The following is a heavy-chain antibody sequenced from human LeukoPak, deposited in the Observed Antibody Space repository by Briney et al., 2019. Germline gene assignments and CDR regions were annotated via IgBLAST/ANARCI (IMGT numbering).Heavy chain of an antibody. CDR1: GFTFSSSW. CDR2: IKQDGSEK. V-gene: IGHV3-7*01. J-gene: IGHJ6*02. CDR3: ARYCGGECYGMDV. D-gene: IGHD2-21*01. Sequence: GGSLRLSCTASGFTFSSSWMSWVRQAPGQGLEWVANIKQDGSEKDYVDSVKGRFTISRDNPKNSLYLQMNSLRAEDTAVYYCARYCGGECYGMDVWGQGTTVTVSS.